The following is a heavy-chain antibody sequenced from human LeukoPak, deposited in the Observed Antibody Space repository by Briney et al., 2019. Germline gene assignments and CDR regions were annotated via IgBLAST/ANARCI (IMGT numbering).Heavy chain of an antibody. V-gene: IGHV3-53*01. CDR2: IYSGGST. J-gene: IGHJ6*02. CDR3: ARDITMVRGVCLPPYGMDV. Sequence: GGSLRLSCAASGFTVSSNYMSWVRQAPGKGLEWVSVIYSGGSTYYADSVKGRFTISRDNSKNTLYLQMNSLRAEDTAVYYCARDITMVRGVCLPPYGMDVWGQGTTVTVSS. D-gene: IGHD3-10*01. CDR1: GFTVSSNY.